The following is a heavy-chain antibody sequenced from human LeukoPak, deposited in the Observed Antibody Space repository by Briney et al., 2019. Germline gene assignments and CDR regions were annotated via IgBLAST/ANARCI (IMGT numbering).Heavy chain of an antibody. CDR1: GYSISSGYY. D-gene: IGHD3-10*01. CDR3: ARDPTLLWFGELLSLPYYFDY. V-gene: IGHV4-38-2*02. CDR2: IYHSGST. J-gene: IGHJ4*02. Sequence: SETLSLTCTVSGYSISSGYYWGWIRQPPGKGLEWIGSIYHSGSTYYNPSLKSRVTISVDTSKNQFSLKLSSVTAADTAVYYCARDPTLLWFGELLSLPYYFDYWGQGTLVTVSS.